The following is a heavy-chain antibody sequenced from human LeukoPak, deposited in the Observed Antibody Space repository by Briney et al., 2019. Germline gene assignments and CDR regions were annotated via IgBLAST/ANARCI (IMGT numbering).Heavy chain of an antibody. CDR2: INPSGGST. Sequence: GASVKVSCKASGYTFTSYYMHWVRQAPGQGLEWMGIINPSGGSTSYAQKFQGRVTMTRDTSTSTVYMELSSLRSEDTAVYYCARVNDWGPYSSGWYFDYWGQGTLVTVSS. CDR1: GYTFTSYY. V-gene: IGHV1-46*01. J-gene: IGHJ4*02. D-gene: IGHD6-19*01. CDR3: ARVNDWGPYSSGWYFDY.